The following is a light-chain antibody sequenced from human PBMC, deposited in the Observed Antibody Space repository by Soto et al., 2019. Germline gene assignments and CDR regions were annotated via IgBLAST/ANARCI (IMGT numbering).Light chain of an antibody. V-gene: IGKV1-9*01. J-gene: IGKJ4*01. CDR3: QQLDSYLSFT. CDR1: QDVGHF. CDR2: AAS. Sequence: DIPLTQSPSFLFASVGDRVTITCRASQDVGHFLAWYQQKPGKAPKLLMYAASTLQSEVPARFRGSGSGTEFTLTITSLQPEDYATYYCQQLDSYLSFTFGGGTKVEI.